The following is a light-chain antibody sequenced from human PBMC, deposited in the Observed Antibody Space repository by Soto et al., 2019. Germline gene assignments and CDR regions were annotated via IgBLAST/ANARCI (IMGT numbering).Light chain of an antibody. CDR3: QQYNNWPT. CDR1: QSISSW. CDR2: AAS. V-gene: IGKV1-5*01. J-gene: IGKJ1*01. Sequence: DIQMTQSPSTLSASVGDRVTITCRASQSISSWLAWYQQKPGKAPKLLIYAASSLQSGVPSRFSGSGSGTDFTLTISSLQSEDFAVYYCQQYNNWPTFGQGTKV.